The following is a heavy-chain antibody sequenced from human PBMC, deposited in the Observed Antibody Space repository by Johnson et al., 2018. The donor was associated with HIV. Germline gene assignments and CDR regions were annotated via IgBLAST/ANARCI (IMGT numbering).Heavy chain of an antibody. D-gene: IGHD1-1*01. CDR3: AKDRTGFDAFDI. CDR2: TRYDGSNK. J-gene: IGHJ3*02. CDR1: GFMFDDYG. Sequence: QVQLVESGGGVVRPGGSLRLSCTASGFMFDDYGMHWVRQAPGKGLEWVAFTRYDGSNKYYADSVKGRFTISRDNSKNTLYLQMNSLRAEDTAVYYCAKDRTGFDAFDIWGQGTMVTVSS. V-gene: IGHV3-30*02.